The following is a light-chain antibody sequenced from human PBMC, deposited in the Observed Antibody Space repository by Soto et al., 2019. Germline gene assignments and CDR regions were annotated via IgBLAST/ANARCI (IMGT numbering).Light chain of an antibody. CDR2: EVS. CDR1: SSDVGGYDY. Sequence: SALTQPASVSGSPGQSITISCTGASSDVGGYDYVSWYQHHPGKAPKLLIYEVSNRPSGVSNRFSGSKSGNTAALTISGLHAEDEADYYCSSSTSSSTLFGGGTKVTVL. V-gene: IGLV2-14*01. J-gene: IGLJ2*01. CDR3: SSSTSSSTL.